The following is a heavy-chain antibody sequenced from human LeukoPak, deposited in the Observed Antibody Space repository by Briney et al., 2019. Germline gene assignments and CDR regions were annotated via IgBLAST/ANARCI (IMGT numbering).Heavy chain of an antibody. Sequence: SETLSLTCTVSGGSISSNNYYWGWIRQPPEKGLEWIGSIYYSGSTYYNPSLKSRVTISVDTSKNQFSLKLSSVTAADTAVYYCANTGYCSSTSCYAPLDYWGQGTLVTVSS. J-gene: IGHJ4*02. CDR1: GGSISSNNYY. D-gene: IGHD2-2*01. V-gene: IGHV4-39*07. CDR3: ANTGYCSSTSCYAPLDY. CDR2: IYYSGST.